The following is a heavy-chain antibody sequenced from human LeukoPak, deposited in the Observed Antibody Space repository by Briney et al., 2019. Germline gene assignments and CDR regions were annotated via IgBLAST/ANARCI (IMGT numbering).Heavy chain of an antibody. V-gene: IGHV3-13*01. Sequence: GGSLRLSCAASGFTFSSYDMHRVRQATGKGLEWVSAIGTAGDTYYPGSVKGRFTISRENAKNSLYLQMNSLRAEDTAVYYCARGVYYYDSSGYYPSDAFDIWGQGTMVTVSS. CDR1: GFTFSSYD. CDR3: ARGVYYYDSSGYYPSDAFDI. D-gene: IGHD3-22*01. CDR2: IGTAGDT. J-gene: IGHJ3*02.